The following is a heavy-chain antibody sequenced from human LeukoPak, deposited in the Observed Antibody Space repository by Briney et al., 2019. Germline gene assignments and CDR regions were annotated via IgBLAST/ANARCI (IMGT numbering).Heavy chain of an antibody. CDR2: LYNRGST. CDR3: ARDRPDIAVAGDAFDI. J-gene: IGHJ3*02. CDR1: GGSISSYY. Sequence: SETLSLTCTVSGGSISSYYWSWIRQPPGKGLEWIGYLYNRGSTNYNPSLKSRVNISVDTSKNQFSLKLRSVTAADTAVYYCARDRPDIAVAGDAFDIWGQGTMVTVSS. V-gene: IGHV4-59*01. D-gene: IGHD6-19*01.